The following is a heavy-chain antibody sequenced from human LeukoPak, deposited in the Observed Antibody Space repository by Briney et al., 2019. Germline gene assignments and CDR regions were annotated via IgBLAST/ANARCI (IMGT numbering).Heavy chain of an antibody. CDR1: GFTFSSYA. CDR3: AKDTYYYDSSGYYLFDY. D-gene: IGHD3-22*01. CDR2: ISGSGGST. J-gene: IGHJ4*02. Sequence: GGSLRLSCAASGFTFSSYAMSWVRQAPGKGLEWVSAISGSGGSTYYADSVKGRFTISRDNSKNTLYLQMNSLRAEDTAVCYCAKDTYYYDSSGYYLFDYWGQGTLVTVSS. V-gene: IGHV3-23*01.